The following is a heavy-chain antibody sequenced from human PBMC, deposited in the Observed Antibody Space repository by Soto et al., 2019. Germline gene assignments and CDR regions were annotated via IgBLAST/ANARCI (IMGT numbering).Heavy chain of an antibody. J-gene: IGHJ5*02. D-gene: IGHD3-10*01. V-gene: IGHV1-18*01. CDR1: GYTFTSYG. CDR3: ARVIGLDTYYYGSGPKGWFDP. Sequence: ASVKVSCKASGYTFTSYGISWVRQAPGQGLEWMGWISAYNGNTNYAQKLQGRVTMTTDTSTSTAYLELRSLSSDDTAVYYCARVIGLDTYYYGSGPKGWFDPWGQGTLVTVSS. CDR2: ISAYNGNT.